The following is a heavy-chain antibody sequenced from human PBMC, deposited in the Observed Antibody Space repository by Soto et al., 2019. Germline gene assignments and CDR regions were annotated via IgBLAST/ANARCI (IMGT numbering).Heavy chain of an antibody. CDR3: AKVGLRLGPEGAFDI. CDR2: ISYDGSNK. D-gene: IGHD3-16*01. Sequence: GGSLRLSCAASGFTFSSYGMHWVRQAPGKGLEWVAVISYDGSNKYYADSVKGRFTISRDNSKNTLYLQMNSLRAEDTAVYYCAKVGLRLGPEGAFDIWGQGTMVTVSS. J-gene: IGHJ3*02. CDR1: GFTFSSYG. V-gene: IGHV3-30*18.